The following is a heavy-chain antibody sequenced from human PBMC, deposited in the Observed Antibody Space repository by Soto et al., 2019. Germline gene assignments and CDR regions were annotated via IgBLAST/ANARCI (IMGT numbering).Heavy chain of an antibody. CDR1: GGSISIYY. Sequence: SETRSLTCAVSGGSISIYYLSWLRQPAGKGLEWIGRIYTSGSTNYNPSLKSRVTMSVDTSKNQFSLKLSSVAAADTAVYYCARGYSYGYLWYFDYWGQGTLVTVSS. V-gene: IGHV4-4*07. J-gene: IGHJ4*02. CDR2: IYTSGST. CDR3: ARGYSYGYLWYFDY. D-gene: IGHD5-18*01.